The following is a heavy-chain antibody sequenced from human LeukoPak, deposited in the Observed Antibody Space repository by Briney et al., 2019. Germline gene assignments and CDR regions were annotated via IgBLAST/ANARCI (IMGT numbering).Heavy chain of an antibody. CDR1: GFTFDDYA. CDR3: ARVLSGYSYGPSLS. V-gene: IGHV3-9*01. J-gene: IGHJ4*02. CDR2: ITWNSDTI. Sequence: GGSLRLSCAASGFTFDDYAMHWVRQAPGKGLEWVSSITWNSDTINYADSVKGRFTISRDNAKSSLYLQMNSLRAEDTAVYYCARVLSGYSYGPSLSWGQGTLVTVSS. D-gene: IGHD5-18*01.